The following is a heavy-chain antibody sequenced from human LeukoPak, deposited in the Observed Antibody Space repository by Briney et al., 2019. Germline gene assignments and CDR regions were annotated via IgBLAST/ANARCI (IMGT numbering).Heavy chain of an antibody. CDR1: GFTFSSYA. Sequence: PGGSLRLSCAASGFTFSSYAMSWVRQAPGKGLEWVSAISGSGGSTYYADSVKGRFTISRDNSKNTLYLQMNSLRAEDTAVYYCAKDEGCSGYYSLGFDYWGQGTLVTVSS. CDR2: ISGSGGST. J-gene: IGHJ4*02. D-gene: IGHD3-22*01. CDR3: AKDEGCSGYYSLGFDY. V-gene: IGHV3-23*01.